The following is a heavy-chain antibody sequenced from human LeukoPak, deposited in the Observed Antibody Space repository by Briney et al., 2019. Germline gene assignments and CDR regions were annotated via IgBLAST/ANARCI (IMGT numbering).Heavy chain of an antibody. V-gene: IGHV3-23*01. Sequence: GGSLRLSCAASGFTFSSYGMSWVRLAPGKGLEWVSAISGSGGSTYYADSVKGRFTISRDKSKNTLYLQMNSLRAEDTAVYYCAKGVVWEPRDYFDYWGQGTLVTVSS. CDR1: GFTFSSYG. CDR2: ISGSGGST. CDR3: AKGVVWEPRDYFDY. J-gene: IGHJ4*02. D-gene: IGHD2-8*02.